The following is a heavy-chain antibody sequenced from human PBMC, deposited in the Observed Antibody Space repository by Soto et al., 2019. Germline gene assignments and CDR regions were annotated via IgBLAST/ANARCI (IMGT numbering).Heavy chain of an antibody. CDR1: GFTFNAYS. J-gene: IGHJ4*02. CDR3: ARPDGATYNFRY. V-gene: IGHV3-23*01. CDR2: ISTTGGST. D-gene: IGHD1-1*01. Sequence: DVQLLESGGSLVQPGGSLRLSCAASGFTFNAYSLSWVRQAPGKGLEWVSAISTTGGSTYYTDYVKGRFAISRDNSQNTLYLQMNRLRADDTAVYYCARPDGATYNFRYWGQGTLVTVSS.